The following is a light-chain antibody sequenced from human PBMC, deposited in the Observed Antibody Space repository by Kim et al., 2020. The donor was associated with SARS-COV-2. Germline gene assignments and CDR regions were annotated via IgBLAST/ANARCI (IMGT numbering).Light chain of an antibody. CDR1: QNINNY. CDR2: DAS. J-gene: IGKJ5*01. CDR3: QQYHNLPF. Sequence: SASVGDKVTISCRASQNINNYVNWYQQKPGKAPKLLIYDASNLETGVPSRFSGSGSGTDFTFIISNLQPEDIATYYCQQYHNLPFFGQGTRLGIK. V-gene: IGKV1-33*01.